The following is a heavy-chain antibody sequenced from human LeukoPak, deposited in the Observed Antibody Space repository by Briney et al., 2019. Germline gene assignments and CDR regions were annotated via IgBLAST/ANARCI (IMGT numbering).Heavy chain of an antibody. D-gene: IGHD3-22*01. V-gene: IGHV3-30*02. CDR3: AKDIGVGTYYYDSSGYLDY. CDR1: GFTFSSYG. Sequence: PGGSLRLSCAASGFTFSSYGMHWVRQAPGKGLEWVAFIRYDGSNKYYADSVKGRFTISRDNSKNTLYLQMNSLRAEDTAVYYCAKDIGVGTYYYDSSGYLDYWGQGTPVTVSS. CDR2: IRYDGSNK. J-gene: IGHJ4*02.